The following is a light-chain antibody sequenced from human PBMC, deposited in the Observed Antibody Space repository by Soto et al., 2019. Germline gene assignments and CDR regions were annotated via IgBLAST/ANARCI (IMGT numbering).Light chain of an antibody. CDR1: RSNIGSNF. Sequence: QSVLTQPPSASGTPGQRVTISCSGSRSNIGSNFVNWYQQLPGTAPKLLIHNSDQRPSGVPDRFSGSKSDTSASLDISGLQSDDEADYYCSAWDDDLSGRIFGGGTKLTVL. V-gene: IGLV1-44*01. CDR2: NSD. CDR3: SAWDDDLSGRI. J-gene: IGLJ2*01.